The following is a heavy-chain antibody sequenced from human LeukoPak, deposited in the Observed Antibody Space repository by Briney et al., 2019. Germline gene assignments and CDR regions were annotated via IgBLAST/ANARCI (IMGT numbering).Heavy chain of an antibody. CDR1: GGSISSYY. V-gene: IGHV4-59*01. J-gene: IGHJ4*02. D-gene: IGHD6-13*01. CDR3: ARVLIAAAGTGFDY. CDR2: IYYSGST. Sequence: PSETLSLTCTVSGGSISSYYWSWIRQPPGKGLEWIGYIYYSGSTNYNPSLKSRVTISVDTSKNQFSLKLSSVTAADTAVYYCARVLIAAAGTGFDYWGQGTLVTVPS.